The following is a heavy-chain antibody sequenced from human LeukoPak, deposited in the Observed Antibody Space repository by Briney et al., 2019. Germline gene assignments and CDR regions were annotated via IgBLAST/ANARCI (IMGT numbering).Heavy chain of an antibody. CDR2: IYYSGST. CDR3: ARDCSGGSCYGAFDI. D-gene: IGHD2-15*01. Sequence: SKTLSLTCTVSGGSISSSSYYWGWIRQPPGKGLEWIGSIYYSGSTYYNPSLKSRVTISVDTSKNQFSLKLSSVTAADTAVYYCARDCSGGSCYGAFDIWGQGTMVTVSS. CDR1: GGSISSSSYY. V-gene: IGHV4-39*02. J-gene: IGHJ3*02.